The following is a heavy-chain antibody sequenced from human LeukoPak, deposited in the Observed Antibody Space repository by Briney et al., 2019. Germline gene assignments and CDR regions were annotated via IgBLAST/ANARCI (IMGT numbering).Heavy chain of an antibody. J-gene: IGHJ4*02. D-gene: IGHD3-22*01. CDR3: ARETMTATVDH. Sequence: GGSLRLSCAASGFTFSDYYMIWIRQAPGKGLAWVSYISTSGSTIYYADSVKGRFTISRDNAKNSLYLQMNSLRAEDTAVYYCARETMTATVDHWGQGTLVTVSS. CDR1: GFTFSDYY. CDR2: ISTSGSTI. V-gene: IGHV3-11*04.